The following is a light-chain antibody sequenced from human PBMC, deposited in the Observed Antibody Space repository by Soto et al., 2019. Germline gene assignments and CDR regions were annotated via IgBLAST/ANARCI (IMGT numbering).Light chain of an antibody. CDR3: QKYNSAPWT. CDR1: QGINNY. J-gene: IGKJ1*01. Sequence: DIQMTQSPASLSASVGDRVIITCRASQGINNYLVWYQQKPGRVPKVLIYDASTLQSGVPSRFSGSGSGTDFTLIISSLQPEDVATYYCQKYNSAPWTFGQGTKVEIK. V-gene: IGKV1-27*01. CDR2: DAS.